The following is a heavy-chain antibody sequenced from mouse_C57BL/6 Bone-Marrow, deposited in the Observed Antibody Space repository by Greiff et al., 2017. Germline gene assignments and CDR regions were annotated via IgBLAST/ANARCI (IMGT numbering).Heavy chain of an antibody. CDR1: GFTFSSYA. CDR2: ISDGCSYT. Sequence: EVQLVESGGGLVKPGGSLKLSCAASGFTFSSYAMSWVRQTPEKRLEWVATISDGCSYTYYPDNVKGRFTISRDNAKNNLYLQMSHLKSEDTAMYYCAREWLLRAYWGQGTLVTVSA. J-gene: IGHJ3*01. D-gene: IGHD2-3*01. V-gene: IGHV5-4*01. CDR3: AREWLLRAY.